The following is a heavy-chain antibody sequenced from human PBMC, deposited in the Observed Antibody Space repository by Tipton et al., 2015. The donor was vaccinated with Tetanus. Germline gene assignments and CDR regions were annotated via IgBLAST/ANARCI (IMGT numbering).Heavy chain of an antibody. J-gene: IGHJ3*02. V-gene: IGHV4-31*11. CDR2: IHYSGST. CDR3: AREGAPRAFDI. CDR1: GDSISSGGHY. Sequence: TLSLTCDVSGDSISSGGHYWGWIRQHPGKGLEWIGNIHYSGSTFYNPSLKSRVTISVDTSKNQFSLKLNSVTAADTAVYYCAREGAPRAFDIWGQGTMVTVSS.